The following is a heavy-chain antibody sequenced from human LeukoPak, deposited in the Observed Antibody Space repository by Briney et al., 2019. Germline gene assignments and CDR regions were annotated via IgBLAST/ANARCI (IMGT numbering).Heavy chain of an antibody. D-gene: IGHD3-10*01. CDR3: ARMATYYYGSGSKVDAFDI. V-gene: IGHV3-66*01. CDR1: GFTVSSNY. J-gene: IGHJ3*02. Sequence: PGGSLRLPCAASGFTVSSNYMSWVRQAPGKGLEWVSVIYSGGSTYYADSVKGRFTISRDNSKNTLYLQMNSLRAEDTAVYYCARMATYYYGSGSKVDAFDIWGQGTMVTVSS. CDR2: IYSGGST.